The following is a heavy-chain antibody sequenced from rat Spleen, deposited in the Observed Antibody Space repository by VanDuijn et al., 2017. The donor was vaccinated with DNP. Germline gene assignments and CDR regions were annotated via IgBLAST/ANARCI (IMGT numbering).Heavy chain of an antibody. Sequence: EVQLVESGGGLVQPGRSLKLSCAASGFTFSNYGMAWVRQTPTKGLEWVASIRTGGGNTYYRDSVKGRFTISRDNAKKTQYLKMDSLRSEDTATYNVAREETTYIYWDFDFWGPGTMVTVSS. V-gene: IGHV5S14*01. CDR2: IRTGGGNT. CDR1: GFTFSNYG. J-gene: IGHJ1*01. D-gene: IGHD1-2*01. CDR3: AREETTYIYWDFDF.